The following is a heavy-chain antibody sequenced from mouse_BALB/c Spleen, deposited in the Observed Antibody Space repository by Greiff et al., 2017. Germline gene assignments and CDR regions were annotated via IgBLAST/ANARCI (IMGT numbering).Heavy chain of an antibody. CDR3: ARRDYYGTNAMDY. CDR1: GFSLSTSGMG. Sequence: QVTLKVSGPGILQPSQTLSLTCSFSGFSLSTSGMGVSWIRQPSGKGLEWLAHIYWDDDKRYNPSLKSRLTISKDTSSNQVFLKITSVDTADTATYYCARRDYYGTNAMDYWGQGTSVTVSS. CDR2: IYWDDDK. D-gene: IGHD1-1*01. V-gene: IGHV8-12*01. J-gene: IGHJ4*01.